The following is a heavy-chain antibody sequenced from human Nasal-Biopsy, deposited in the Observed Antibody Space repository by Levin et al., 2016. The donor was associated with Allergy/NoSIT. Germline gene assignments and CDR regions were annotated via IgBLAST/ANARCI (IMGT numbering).Heavy chain of an antibody. J-gene: IGHJ5*02. V-gene: IGHV3-23*01. CDR3: AKRSLHSSSWPLLWFDP. CDR2: LSGSGANT. CDR1: GFTFRLHA. Sequence: GGSLRLSCATSGFTFRLHAMGWVRHAPGKGLEWVSVLSGSGANTHYADSVKGRFTISRDTSKNILYLQMNSLRVEDTGVYHCAKRSLHSSSWPLLWFDPWGPGTLVTVSS. D-gene: IGHD6-13*01.